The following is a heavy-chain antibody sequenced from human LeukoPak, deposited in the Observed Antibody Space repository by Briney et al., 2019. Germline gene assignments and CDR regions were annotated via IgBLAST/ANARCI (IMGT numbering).Heavy chain of an antibody. Sequence: PXETLSLTCTVSGGSVSSGSDYWSWIRQPPGKGLEWIGYISPTGRTNYTPSLKIRVTISVAPSKNQFSLKLSSVPAADTAVYSCPTHYYGSGSSLYFDYWGQGTLVTVSS. D-gene: IGHD3-10*01. V-gene: IGHV4-61*01. CDR2: ISPTGRT. CDR1: GGSVSSGSDY. J-gene: IGHJ4*02. CDR3: PTHYYGSGSSLYFDY.